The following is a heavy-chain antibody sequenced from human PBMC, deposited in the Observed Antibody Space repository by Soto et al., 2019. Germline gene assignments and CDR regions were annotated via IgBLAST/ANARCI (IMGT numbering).Heavy chain of an antibody. CDR3: AKRSSSSTFDY. Sequence: GGSLRLCCATPWFTFCSYALSWGPQAPGKGLEWVSVISGSDDSTYYADSVKGRFTISRDNSKNTLYLQMNSLRAEDTAVYYCAKRSSSSTFDYWGQGTLVTVSS. D-gene: IGHD6-6*01. J-gene: IGHJ4*02. CDR1: WFTFCSYA. CDR2: ISGSDDST. V-gene: IGHV3-23*01.